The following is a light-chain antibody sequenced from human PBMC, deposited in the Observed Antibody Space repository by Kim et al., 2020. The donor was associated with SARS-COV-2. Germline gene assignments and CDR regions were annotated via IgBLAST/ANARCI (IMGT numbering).Light chain of an antibody. CDR1: SSDVGGYNY. CDR2: DVS. J-gene: IGLJ2*01. Sequence: SITLSCTGNSSDVGGYNYVSWYQQHPGKAPKLMIYDVSNRPSGVSNRFSGSKSGNTASLTISGLQAEDEADYYCSSYTSSSTLYVVFGGGTQLTVL. CDR3: SSYTSSSTLYVV. V-gene: IGLV2-14*03.